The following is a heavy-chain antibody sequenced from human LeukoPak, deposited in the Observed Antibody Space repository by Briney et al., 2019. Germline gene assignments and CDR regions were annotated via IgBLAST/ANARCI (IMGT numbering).Heavy chain of an antibody. D-gene: IGHD5-12*01. CDR3: TKGYSGYDYAFDI. CDR2: ISYDGSNK. CDR1: GFTFSSYA. J-gene: IGHJ3*02. V-gene: IGHV3-30-3*01. Sequence: GRSLRLSCAASGFTFSSYAMHWVRQAPGKGLEWVAVISYDGSNKYYADSVKGRFTISRDNSRNTVYLQMNSLRVEDTAVYYCTKGYSGYDYAFDIWGQGTMVTVS.